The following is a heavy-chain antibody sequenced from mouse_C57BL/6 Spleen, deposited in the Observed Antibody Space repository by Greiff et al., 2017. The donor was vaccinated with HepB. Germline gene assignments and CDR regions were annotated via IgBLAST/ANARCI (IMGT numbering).Heavy chain of an antibody. CDR1: GYTFPTYW. D-gene: IGHD2-4*01. J-gene: IGHJ4*01. V-gene: IGHV1-55*01. CDR2: IYPGSVST. CDR3: AIYYDYDEAMDY. Sequence: VQLRQPGAELVKPGASVKMSCKASGYTFPTYWITWVKQGPGQGLEWIGDIYPGSVSTNYNEKFKSKAQLTVDTSSSTAYMQLSSLTSEDSAVYYCAIYYDYDEAMDYWGQGTSVTVSS.